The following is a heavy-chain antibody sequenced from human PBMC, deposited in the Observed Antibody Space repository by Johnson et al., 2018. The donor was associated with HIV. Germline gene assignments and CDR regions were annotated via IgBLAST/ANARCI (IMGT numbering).Heavy chain of an antibody. CDR1: GFTFDDYG. Sequence: VQLVESGGGVVRPGGSLRLSCAASGFTFDDYGMSWVRQAPGKGLEWVSGINWNGGSTGYADSVQGRFPISRDNAKNSLYLQMNSLRPEDTAVYYCARDRVGATPRTGYDAFDIWGQGTMVTVSS. CDR2: INWNGGST. J-gene: IGHJ3*02. V-gene: IGHV3-20*04. CDR3: ARDRVGATPRTGYDAFDI. D-gene: IGHD1-26*01.